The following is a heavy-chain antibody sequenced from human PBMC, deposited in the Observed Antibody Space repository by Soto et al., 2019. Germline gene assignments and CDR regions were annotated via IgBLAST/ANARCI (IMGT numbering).Heavy chain of an antibody. V-gene: IGHV5-51*01. J-gene: IGHJ4*02. CDR3: ARQIYDSDTGPNFQYYFDS. Sequence: PGESLKISWKGSGYSFTSYWIGWVRQMPGKGLEWMGIIYPGDSDTRYSPSFRGHVTISVTKSITTVFLQWSSLRASDTAMYYCARQIYDSDTGPNFQYYFDSWGQGTPVTVSS. CDR2: IYPGDSDT. D-gene: IGHD3-22*01. CDR1: GYSFTSYW.